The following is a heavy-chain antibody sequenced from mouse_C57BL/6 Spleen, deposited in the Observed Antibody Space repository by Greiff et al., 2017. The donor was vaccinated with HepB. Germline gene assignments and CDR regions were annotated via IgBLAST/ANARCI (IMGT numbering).Heavy chain of an antibody. CDR3: AREVYWYFDV. CDR2: IYPSDSET. V-gene: IGHV1-61*01. J-gene: IGHJ1*03. CDR1: GYTFTSYW. Sequence: VQLQQPGAELVRPGSSVKLSCKASGYTFTSYWMDWVKQRPGQGLEWIGNIYPSDSETHYNQKFKDKATLTVDKSSSTAYMQLSSLTSEDSAVYYCAREVYWYFDVWGTGTTVTVSS.